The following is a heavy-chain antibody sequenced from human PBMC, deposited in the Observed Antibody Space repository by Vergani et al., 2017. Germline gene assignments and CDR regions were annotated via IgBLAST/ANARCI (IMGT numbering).Heavy chain of an antibody. CDR1: GGSISSYH. J-gene: IGHJ4*02. D-gene: IGHD6-13*01. V-gene: IGHV4-59*01. Sequence: QVQLQESGPGLVKPSETLSLTCTVSGGSISSYHWSWIRQPPGKGLEWIGYIYYSGSTNYNPSLKSRVTISVDTSKNQFSLKLSSVTAADTAVYYCARDATQTSSSGLDYWGQGTLVTVSS. CDR2: IYYSGST. CDR3: ARDATQTSSSGLDY.